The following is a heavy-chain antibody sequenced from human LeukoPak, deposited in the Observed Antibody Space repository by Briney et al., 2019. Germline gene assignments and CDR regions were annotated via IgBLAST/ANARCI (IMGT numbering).Heavy chain of an antibody. D-gene: IGHD5-24*01. J-gene: IGHJ4*02. CDR2: VIRAGSFT. V-gene: IGHV3-74*01. Sequence: GGSLRLSCAASGFTFRSYWMHWVRQAPGKGLEWVSRVIRAGSFTKYADSVKGRFTISRDNAKNTLYLQMSSLRAEDTAVYFCVRDGDDFNFDYWGQGSLVTISS. CDR3: VRDGDDFNFDY. CDR1: GFTFRSYW.